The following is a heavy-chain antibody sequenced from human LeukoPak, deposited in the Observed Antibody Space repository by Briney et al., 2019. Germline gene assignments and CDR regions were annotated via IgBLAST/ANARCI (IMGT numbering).Heavy chain of an antibody. V-gene: IGHV3-21*01. J-gene: IGHJ4*02. CDR2: ISSGSSYI. CDR3: ASRLSEIN. Sequence: GGSLRLSCAASGFTFTDYGMNWVRQAPGKGLEWVSSISSGSSYIYSADYADSVKGRFTISRDSAKNSVYLQMNSLRAEDTAVYCCASRLSEINWGQGTLVTVSS. CDR1: GFTFTDYG. D-gene: IGHD6-19*01.